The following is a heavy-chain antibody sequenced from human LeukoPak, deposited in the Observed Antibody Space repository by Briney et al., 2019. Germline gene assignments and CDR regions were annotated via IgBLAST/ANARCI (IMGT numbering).Heavy chain of an antibody. CDR1: GFTFSSYA. D-gene: IGHD5-18*01. J-gene: IGHJ6*02. CDR3: ARAVDTAMPVGLDYYYYGMDV. Sequence: QPGRSLRLSCAASGFTFSSYAMHWVRQAPGKGLEWVAVISYDGSNKYYADSVKGRFTISRDNSKNTLYLQMNSLRAEDTAVYYCARAVDTAMPVGLDYYYYGMDVWGQGTTVTVSS. V-gene: IGHV3-30-3*01. CDR2: ISYDGSNK.